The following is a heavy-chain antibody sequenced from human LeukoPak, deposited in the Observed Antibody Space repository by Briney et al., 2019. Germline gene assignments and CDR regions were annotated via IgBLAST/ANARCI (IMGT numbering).Heavy chain of an antibody. Sequence: GGSLRLSCAASGFTFRSYGMSWVRQAPGKGLVWVSRINSDGSSTSYADSVKGRFTISRDNAKNTLYLQMNSLRAEDTAVYYCARERTYYYYYMDVWGKGTTVTVSS. J-gene: IGHJ6*03. V-gene: IGHV3-74*01. CDR3: ARERTYYYYYMDV. CDR2: INSDGSST. CDR1: GFTFRSYG.